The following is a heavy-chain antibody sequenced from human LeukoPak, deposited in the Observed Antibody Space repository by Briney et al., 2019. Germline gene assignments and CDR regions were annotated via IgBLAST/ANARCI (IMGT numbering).Heavy chain of an antibody. V-gene: IGHV4-59*06. Sequence: SETLSLTCTVSGGSISSYYWSWIRQHPGKGLEWIGYIYYSGSTYYNPSLKSRVTISVDTSKNQFSLKLSSVTAADTAVYYCARDQVTYYDFWSGSASWFDPWGQGTLVTVSS. J-gene: IGHJ5*02. CDR1: GGSISSYY. CDR3: ARDQVTYYDFWSGSASWFDP. CDR2: IYYSGST. D-gene: IGHD3-3*01.